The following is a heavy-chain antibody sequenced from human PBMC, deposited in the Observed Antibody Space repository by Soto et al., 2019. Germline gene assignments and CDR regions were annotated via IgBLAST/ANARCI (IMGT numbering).Heavy chain of an antibody. CDR1: GYTFSNYG. D-gene: IGHD5-18*01. CDR3: ARDPGFGFGYSYAFAMDV. CDR2: ISGYNGNT. J-gene: IGHJ6*02. V-gene: IGHV1-18*01. Sequence: QVQLVQSGAEVKKPGASVKVSCKASGYTFSNYGISWVRQGPGQGLEWMGWISGYNGNTHYEEKVQDRIKMTTDISTSTTYLELRSLRSDDTAVYFCARDPGFGFGYSYAFAMDVWGRGTTVTVS.